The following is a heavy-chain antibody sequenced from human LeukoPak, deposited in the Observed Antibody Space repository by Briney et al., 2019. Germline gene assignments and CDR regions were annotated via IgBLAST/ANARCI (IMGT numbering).Heavy chain of an antibody. CDR3: TRDTGTTGEVKFDP. D-gene: IGHD4-17*01. CDR2: INHSGST. CDR1: GGSFSGYY. Sequence: SETLSLTCAVYGGSFSGYYWSWIRQPPGRGLEWIGEINHSGSTNYNPSLKSRVTISVDTSKSQFSLNLMSVTAADTAVYYCTRDTGTTGEVKFDPWGQGTLVTVSS. V-gene: IGHV4-34*01. J-gene: IGHJ5*02.